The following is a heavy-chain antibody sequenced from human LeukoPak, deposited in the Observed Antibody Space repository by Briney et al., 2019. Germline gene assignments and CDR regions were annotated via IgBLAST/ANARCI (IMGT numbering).Heavy chain of an antibody. D-gene: IGHD6-13*01. CDR2: IYYSGST. CDR1: GGSISRYY. J-gene: IGHJ6*02. V-gene: IGHV4-59*01. CDR3: ARELIAAAGPGVYYYYGMDV. Sequence: SETLSLTCTVSGGSISRYYWSWIRQPPGKGLEWIGYIYYSGSTNYNPSLKSRVTISVDTSKNQFSLKLSSVTAADTAVYYCARELIAAAGPGVYYYYGMDVWGQGTTVTVSS.